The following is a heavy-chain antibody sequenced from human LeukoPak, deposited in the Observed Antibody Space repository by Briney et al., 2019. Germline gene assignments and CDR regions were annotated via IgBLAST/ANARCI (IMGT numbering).Heavy chain of an antibody. V-gene: IGHV3-43*01. J-gene: IGHJ4*02. CDR3: AKDIGAAGAGFDY. CDR2: ISWDGGST. CDR1: GFTFDDYT. D-gene: IGHD3-10*01. Sequence: GGSLRPSCAASGFTFDDYTMHWVRQAPGKGLEWVSLISWDGGSTYYADSVKGRFTISRDNSKNSLYLQMNSLRTEDTALYYCAKDIGAAGAGFDYWGQGTLVTVSS.